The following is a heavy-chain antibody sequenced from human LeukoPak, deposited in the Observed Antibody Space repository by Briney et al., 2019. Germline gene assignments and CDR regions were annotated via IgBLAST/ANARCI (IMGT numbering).Heavy chain of an antibody. CDR2: INYDGSNR. CDR1: GFSLSNYG. J-gene: IGHJ4*02. V-gene: IGHV3-33*01. Sequence: GGSLRLSCAASGFSLSNYGLHWVRQGPGKGLEWLAVINYDGSNRYYADSVKGRFTISKDSSENTLYLQMNRLRADDTAIYYCARRGGTRQFYFDYWGQGTLATVSS. CDR3: ARRGGTRQFYFDY. D-gene: IGHD1-1*01.